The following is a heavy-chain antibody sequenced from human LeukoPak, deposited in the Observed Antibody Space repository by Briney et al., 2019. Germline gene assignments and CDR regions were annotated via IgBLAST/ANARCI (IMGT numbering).Heavy chain of an antibody. CDR1: GGSISSYN. CDR2: IYYSGST. Sequence: SETLSLTCTVSGGSISSYNWSWIRQPPGKGLEGIGYIYYSGSTNYNPSLKSRVTISVDTSKNQFSLKLSSVTAADTAVYYCARVTSYYDSSGYQFYLDYWGQGTLVTVSS. CDR3: ARVTSYYDSSGYQFYLDY. D-gene: IGHD3-22*01. J-gene: IGHJ4*02. V-gene: IGHV4-59*01.